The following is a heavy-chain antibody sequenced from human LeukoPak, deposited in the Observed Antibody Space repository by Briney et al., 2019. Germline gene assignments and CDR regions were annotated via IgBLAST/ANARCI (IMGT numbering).Heavy chain of an antibody. J-gene: IGHJ4*02. CDR1: GGSISSGSYY. D-gene: IGHD6-19*01. CDR2: IHYSGST. CDR3: AREGVSSGWYFDY. V-gene: IGHV4-61*01. Sequence: TLSLTCSVSGGSISSGSYYWSWIRQPPGKGLEWIGYIHYSGSTNYNPSLKSRVTISVDTSKNQFSLKLSSVTAADTAVYFCAREGVSSGWYFDYWGQGTLVTVSS.